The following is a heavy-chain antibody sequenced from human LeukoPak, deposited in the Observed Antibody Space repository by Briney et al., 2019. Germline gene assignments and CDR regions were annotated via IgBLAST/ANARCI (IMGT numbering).Heavy chain of an antibody. V-gene: IGHV1-69*13. D-gene: IGHD5-18*01. Sequence: ASVKVCCKASGGTFGSYVISWVRQAPGQGLEWMGGIIPIFGTAHYAQKFQGRLTITADESTSTVYMEMSSLRSEDTAMYYCAKEGDTALVTGYFDLWGRGTLVTVSA. J-gene: IGHJ2*01. CDR3: AKEGDTALVTGYFDL. CDR1: GGTFGSYV. CDR2: IIPIFGTA.